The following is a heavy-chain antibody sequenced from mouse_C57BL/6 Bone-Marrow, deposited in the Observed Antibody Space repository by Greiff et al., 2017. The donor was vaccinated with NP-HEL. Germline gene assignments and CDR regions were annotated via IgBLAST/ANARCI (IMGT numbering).Heavy chain of an antibody. J-gene: IGHJ2*01. CDR2: IDPSDSYT. D-gene: IGHD1-1*01. CDR1: GYTFTSYW. CDR3: AIPNHYYGSSYFDY. V-gene: IGHV1-69*01. Sequence: QVQLQQPGAELVMPGASVKLSCKASGYTFTSYWMHWVKQRPGQGLEWIGDIDPSDSYTNYNQKFKGKSTLTVDKSSSTAYMQLSSLTSADSAVDYCAIPNHYYGSSYFDYWGQGTTLTVSS.